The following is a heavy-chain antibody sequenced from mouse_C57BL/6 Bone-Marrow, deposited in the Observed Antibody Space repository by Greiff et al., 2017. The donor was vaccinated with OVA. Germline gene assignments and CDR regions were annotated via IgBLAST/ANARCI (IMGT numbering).Heavy chain of an antibody. CDR3: ARLLMLLGNAY. CDR1: GYTFTSYW. V-gene: IGHV1-59*01. D-gene: IGHD2-1*01. J-gene: IGHJ3*01. CDR2: IAPSDSYT. Sequence: QVQLQQPGAELVRPGTSVKLSCKASGYTFTSYWMHWVKQRPGQGLEWIGVIAPSDSYTNYNQKFKGKATLTVDTSSSTAYMQLSSLTSEDSAVYYCARLLMLLGNAYWGQGTLVTVSA.